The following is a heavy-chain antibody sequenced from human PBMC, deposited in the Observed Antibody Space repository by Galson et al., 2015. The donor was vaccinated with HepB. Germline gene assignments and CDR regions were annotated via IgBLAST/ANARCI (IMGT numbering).Heavy chain of an antibody. CDR2: ISSNSVGI. D-gene: IGHD4-23*01. CDR1: GFTFDDYA. Sequence: SLRLSCAASGFTFDDYAMHWVRQAPGKGLEWVSGISSNSVGIGYADSVKGRFTIFRDNAKKSLYLQMSDLRAEDTALYYCVKGSGGNWDYWGQGTLVTVSS. V-gene: IGHV3-9*01. J-gene: IGHJ4*02. CDR3: VKGSGGNWDY.